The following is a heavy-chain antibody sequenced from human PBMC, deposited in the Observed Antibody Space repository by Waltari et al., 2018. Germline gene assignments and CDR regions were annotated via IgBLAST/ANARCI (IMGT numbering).Heavy chain of an antibody. Sequence: QDHLVQSGPEVKRPGASVKVSCKRSGYPLTEFSIHWVRQAPGRGLEWVGVVKPGNGKTSYAHSLQGRVTMTEDTSTDTAYLELRGLKSDDTAVFYCATGPGATPLFSYWGQGTLVTVSS. D-gene: IGHD1-26*01. V-gene: IGHV1-24*01. J-gene: IGHJ4*02. CDR3: ATGPGATPLFSY. CDR2: VKPGNGKT. CDR1: GYPLTEFS.